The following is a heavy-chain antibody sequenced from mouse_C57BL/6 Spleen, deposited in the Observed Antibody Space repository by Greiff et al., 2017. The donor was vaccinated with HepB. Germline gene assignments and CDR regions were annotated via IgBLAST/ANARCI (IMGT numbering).Heavy chain of an antibody. CDR1: GYTFTSYW. CDR3: ARSRDFLYYFDY. J-gene: IGHJ2*01. V-gene: IGHV1-52*01. CDR2: IDPSDSET. Sequence: QVQLQQPGAELVRPGSSVKLSCKASGYTFTSYWMHWVKQRPIQGLEWIGNIDPSDSETHYNQKFKDKATLTVDKSSSTAYMQLSSLTSEDSAVYYCARSRDFLYYFDYWGQGTTLTVSS.